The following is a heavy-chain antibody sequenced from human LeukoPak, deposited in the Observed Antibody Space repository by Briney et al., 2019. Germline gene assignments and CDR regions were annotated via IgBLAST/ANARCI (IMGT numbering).Heavy chain of an antibody. V-gene: IGHV3-21*01. J-gene: IGHJ4*02. D-gene: IGHD3-10*01. CDR1: GFTFSSYS. CDR3: ALGAPSSYYGSGSYYDY. CDR2: ISSSSSYI. Sequence: GGSLRLSCAASGFTFSSYSMNWVRQAPGKGLEWVSSISSSSSYIYCADSVKGRFTISRDNAKNSLYLQMNSLRAEDTAVYYCALGAPSSYYGSGSYYDYWGQGTLVTVSS.